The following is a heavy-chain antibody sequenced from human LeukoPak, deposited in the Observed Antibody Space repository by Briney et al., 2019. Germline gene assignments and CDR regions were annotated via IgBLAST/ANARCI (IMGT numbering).Heavy chain of an antibody. Sequence: GGSLRLSCAASGFTFSSYSMNWVRQAPGEGLEWVSSISSSSSYIYYADSVKGRFTISRDNAKNSLYLQMNSLRAEDTAVYYCARELASSLSGSGSSLDYWGQGTLVTVSS. CDR1: GFTFSSYS. V-gene: IGHV3-21*01. CDR2: ISSSSSYI. J-gene: IGHJ4*02. D-gene: IGHD3-10*01. CDR3: ARELASSLSGSGSSLDY.